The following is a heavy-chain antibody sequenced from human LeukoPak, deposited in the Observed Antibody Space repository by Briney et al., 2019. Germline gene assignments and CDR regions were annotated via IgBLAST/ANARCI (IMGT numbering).Heavy chain of an antibody. CDR3: AIAARSSYYYYYMDV. CDR2: IIPIFGTA. CDR1: GYTFTSYD. Sequence: ASVKVSCKASGYTFTSYDINWVRQAPGQGLEWMGGIIPIFGTANYAQKFQGRVTITADKSTSTAYMELSSPRSEDTAVYYCAIAARSSYYYYYMDVWGKGTTVTVSS. V-gene: IGHV1-69*06. J-gene: IGHJ6*03. D-gene: IGHD6-6*01.